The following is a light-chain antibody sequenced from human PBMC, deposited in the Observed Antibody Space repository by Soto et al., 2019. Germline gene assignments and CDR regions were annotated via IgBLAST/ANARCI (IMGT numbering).Light chain of an antibody. J-gene: IGLJ1*01. Sequence: QSVLTQPPSVSGAPGQRVTISCTGSSSNIGAGYDVHWYQRLPGTAPKVLIYNNNNRPSGVPDRFSGSKSGTSASLAIRGLQAEDEADYYCQSYDSSLSGSYVFGTGTKVTVL. V-gene: IGLV1-40*01. CDR3: QSYDSSLSGSYV. CDR1: SSNIGAGYD. CDR2: NNN.